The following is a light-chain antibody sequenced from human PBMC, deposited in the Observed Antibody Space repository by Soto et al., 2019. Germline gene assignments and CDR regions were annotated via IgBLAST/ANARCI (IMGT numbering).Light chain of an antibody. Sequence: QSALTQPASVSGSPGQSITISCTGTSSDIGGYNYVSWYQHHPGKDPKLIIYDVTNRPSGVSTRFSGSKSGNTASLTISGPQAEDEADYYCNSFTSSSTRGVFGGGTKVTVL. CDR2: DVT. J-gene: IGLJ2*01. V-gene: IGLV2-14*03. CDR1: SSDIGGYNY. CDR3: NSFTSSSTRGV.